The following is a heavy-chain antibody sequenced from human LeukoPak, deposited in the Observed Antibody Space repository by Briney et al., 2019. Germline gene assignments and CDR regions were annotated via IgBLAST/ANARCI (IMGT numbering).Heavy chain of an antibody. Sequence: PGGSLRLSCAASGFTVSSNYMSWVRQAPGKGLEWVSVIYSGGSTYYADSVKGRFTISRDNSKNTLYLQMNSLRAEDTAVYYCAREIAVAGTRFDYWGQGTLVTVSS. CDR2: IYSGGST. J-gene: IGHJ4*02. CDR1: GFTVSSNY. CDR3: AREIAVAGTRFDY. V-gene: IGHV3-53*01. D-gene: IGHD6-19*01.